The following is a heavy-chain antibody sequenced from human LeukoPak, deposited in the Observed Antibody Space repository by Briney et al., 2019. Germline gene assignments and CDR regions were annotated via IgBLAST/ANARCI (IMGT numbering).Heavy chain of an antibody. D-gene: IGHD3-3*01. CDR1: GFTFSSYA. J-gene: IGHJ3*02. V-gene: IGHV3-23*01. CDR2: ISGSGGST. Sequence: GGSLRLSCAASGFTFSSYAMSWVRQAPGKGLEWVSDISGSGGSTYYADSVKGRFTISRDNSKNTLYLQMNSLRAEDTAVYYCAKSVHDFWSRPDAFDIWGQGTMVTVSS. CDR3: AKSVHDFWSRPDAFDI.